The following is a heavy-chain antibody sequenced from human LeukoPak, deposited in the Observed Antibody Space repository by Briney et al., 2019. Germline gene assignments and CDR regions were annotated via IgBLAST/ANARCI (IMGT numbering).Heavy chain of an antibody. J-gene: IGHJ4*02. D-gene: IGHD2-2*01. CDR2: INAGNGNT. V-gene: IGHV1-3*01. CDR1: GYTFTSYA. CDR3: ARDPGPAALGFLSYYFDY. Sequence: ASVKVSCKASGYTFTSYAMHWVRQAPGQRLEWMGWINAGNGNTKYSQKFQGRVTITRDTSASTAYMELSSLRSEDTAVYYCARDPGPAALGFLSYYFDYWGQGTLVTVSS.